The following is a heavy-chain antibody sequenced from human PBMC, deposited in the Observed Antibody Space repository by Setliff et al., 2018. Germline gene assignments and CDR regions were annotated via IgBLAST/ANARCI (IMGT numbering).Heavy chain of an antibody. Sequence: SETLSLTCTVSGGSITSGSFFWGWIRQSPGTGLEWIGSIFYNGMAYYNPSLKSRVTMSVDTSKNQFSLNLTSVTAADTAVYYCARASVVHAIAVGYWGQGTLVTVSS. J-gene: IGHJ4*02. V-gene: IGHV4-39*01. CDR3: ARASVVHAIAVGY. CDR2: IFYNGMA. CDR1: GGSITSGSFF. D-gene: IGHD2-15*01.